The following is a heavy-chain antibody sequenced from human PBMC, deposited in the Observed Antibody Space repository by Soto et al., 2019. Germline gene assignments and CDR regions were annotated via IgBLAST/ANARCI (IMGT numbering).Heavy chain of an antibody. D-gene: IGHD2-21*01. CDR2: IFSNDEK. CDR3: ARIPFAFAGFIDAFDI. J-gene: IGHJ3*02. V-gene: IGHV2-26*01. Sequence: QVTLKESGPVLVKPTETLTLTCTVSGFSLSNARMGVSWIRQPPGKALEWLAHIFSNDEKSYSTSLKSRLTTSKDTSKSQVVLTMTNMDPVDTATYYCARIPFAFAGFIDAFDIWGQGTMVTVAS. CDR1: GFSLSNARMG.